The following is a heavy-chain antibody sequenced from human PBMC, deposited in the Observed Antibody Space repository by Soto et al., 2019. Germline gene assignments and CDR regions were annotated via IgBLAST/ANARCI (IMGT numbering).Heavy chain of an antibody. V-gene: IGHV4-31*03. CDR1: GGSISSGGYY. CDR3: ARVWDSSGPNFDY. Sequence: QVQLQESGPGLVKPSQTLSLTCTVSGGSISSGGYYWSWIRQHPGKGLEWIGYIYYSGSTYYNSSLKSRVTILVDTSKNQFSLKLSSVTAADTAVYYCARVWDSSGPNFDYWGQGTLVTVSS. J-gene: IGHJ4*02. CDR2: IYYSGST. D-gene: IGHD3-22*01.